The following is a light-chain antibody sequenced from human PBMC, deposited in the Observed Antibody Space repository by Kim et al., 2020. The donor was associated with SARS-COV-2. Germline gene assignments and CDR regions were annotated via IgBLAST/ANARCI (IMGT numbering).Light chain of an antibody. J-gene: IGLJ2*01. V-gene: IGLV1-51*01. CDR2: DNN. CDR1: SSNIGNNY. Sequence: GQKVTISCSGSSSNIGNNYVSWYQHLPGTAPKLLIYDNNKRPSGIPDRFSGSESGTSANLGITGLQTENEADYYCRTWDSRLSVVVFGGGTQLTVL. CDR3: RTWDSRLSVVV.